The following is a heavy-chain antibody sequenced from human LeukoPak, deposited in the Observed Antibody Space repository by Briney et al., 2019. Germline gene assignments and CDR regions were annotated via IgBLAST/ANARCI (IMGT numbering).Heavy chain of an antibody. J-gene: IGHJ4*02. D-gene: IGHD5-12*01. CDR3: ARGDKVATIYFDY. CDR2: IYYSGST. CDR1: GGSISSGGYY. Sequence: KSSETLSLTCTVSGGSISSGGYYWSWIRQHPGKGLEWIGYIYYSGSTYYNPSLKSRVTISVDTSKNQFSLKLSSVTAADTAVYYCARGDKVATIYFDYWGQGTLVTVSS. V-gene: IGHV4-31*03.